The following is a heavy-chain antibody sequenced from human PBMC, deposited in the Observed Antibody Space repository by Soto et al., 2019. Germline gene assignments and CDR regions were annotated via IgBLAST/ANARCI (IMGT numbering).Heavy chain of an antibody. CDR2: IYYSGST. Sequence: SETLSLTCTVSGGSISSSSYYWGWIRQPPGKGLEWIGSIYYSGSTYYNPSLKSRVTISVDTSKNQFSLKLSSVTAADTAVYYCASPPSPYSSHRRYWGQGTLVTVSS. CDR1: GGSISSSSYY. J-gene: IGHJ4*02. V-gene: IGHV4-39*01. CDR3: ASPPSPYSSHRRY. D-gene: IGHD6-13*01.